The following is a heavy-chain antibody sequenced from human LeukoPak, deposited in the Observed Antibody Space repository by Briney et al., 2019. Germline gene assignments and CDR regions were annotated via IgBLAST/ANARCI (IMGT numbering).Heavy chain of an antibody. CDR3: ATGIAAVNWFDP. D-gene: IGHD6-13*01. V-gene: IGHV1-24*01. CDR1: GYTLTELS. Sequence: ASVKVSCKVSGYTLTELSMHWVRQAPGKGLEWMGGFDPEDGETTYAQKFQGRVTMTEDTSTDTAYMELSSLRSEDTAVYYCATGIAAVNWFDPWGQGTLVTVSS. J-gene: IGHJ5*02. CDR2: FDPEDGET.